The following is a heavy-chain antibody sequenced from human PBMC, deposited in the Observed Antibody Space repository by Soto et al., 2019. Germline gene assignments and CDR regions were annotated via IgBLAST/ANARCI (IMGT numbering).Heavy chain of an antibody. D-gene: IGHD2-15*01. J-gene: IGHJ6*02. CDR2: INAGNGNT. CDR1: GYTFSSFA. CDR3: ARGGNIVVVVADYGMDV. Sequence: QVQLVQSGAEVKKPGASVKLSCKASGYTFSSFAMHWVRQAPGQGLEWVGWINAGNGNTKSSQKFQDRLTITRDTSASTVYMELRSLTSEDTAVYYCARGGNIVVVVADYGMDVWGQGTTVTVSS. V-gene: IGHV1-3*01.